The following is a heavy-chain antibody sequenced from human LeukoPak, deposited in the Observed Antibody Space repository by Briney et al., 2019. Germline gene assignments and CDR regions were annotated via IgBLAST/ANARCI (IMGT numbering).Heavy chain of an antibody. CDR3: ARGRDYYDSSGYPPDY. Sequence: GGSLRLSCAASGFTFSSYAMHWVRQAPGKGLEWVAVISYDGSNKYYADSVKGRFTISRDNSKNTLYLQMNSLRVEDTAVYYCARGRDYYDSSGYPPDYWGQGILVTVSS. D-gene: IGHD3-22*01. V-gene: IGHV3-30-3*01. CDR2: ISYDGSNK. CDR1: GFTFSSYA. J-gene: IGHJ4*02.